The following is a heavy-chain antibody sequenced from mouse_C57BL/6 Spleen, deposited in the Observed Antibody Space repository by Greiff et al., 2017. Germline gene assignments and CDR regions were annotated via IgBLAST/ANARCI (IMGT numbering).Heavy chain of an antibody. CDR1: GFTFTDYY. V-gene: IGHV7-3*01. J-gene: IGHJ4*01. CDR3: ARDSRGDWYDDYYAMDY. D-gene: IGHD2-14*01. CDR2: IRHKANGYSS. Sequence: EVKLVESGGGLVQPGGSLSLSCAASGFTFTDYYMSWVRQPPGQALEWLGVIRHKANGYSSDYSSSVKGRISIARDNSQSILYLRMNALSAEGSSTEYCARDSRGDWYDDYYAMDYWGQGTSVTVSS.